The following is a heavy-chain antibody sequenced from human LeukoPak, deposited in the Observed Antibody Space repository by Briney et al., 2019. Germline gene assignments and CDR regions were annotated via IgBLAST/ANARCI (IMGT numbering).Heavy chain of an antibody. Sequence: GASVKVSCKASGYTFTGYYMHWVRQAPGQGLEWMGWINPNSGGTNYAQKFQGRVTMTRDTSISTAYMELSRLRSDDTAVYYCARGRLLWFGELLYCDSWGQGTLVTVSS. CDR3: ARGRLLWFGELLYCDS. V-gene: IGHV1-2*02. J-gene: IGHJ4*02. D-gene: IGHD3-10*01. CDR1: GYTFTGYY. CDR2: INPNSGGT.